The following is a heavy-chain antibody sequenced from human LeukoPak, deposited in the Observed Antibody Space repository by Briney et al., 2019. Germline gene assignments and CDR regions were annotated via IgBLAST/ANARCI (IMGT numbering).Heavy chain of an antibody. CDR3: VVTQKWLAFDY. CDR1: GGSISSYY. J-gene: IGHJ4*02. Sequence: SETLSLTCTVSGGSISSYYWSWIRQPPGKGLEWIGYIYYSGSTNYTPSLESRATISLDTSKNQFSLRLTSVTAADTAVYYCVVTQKWLAFDYWGQGILVTVSS. D-gene: IGHD6-19*01. V-gene: IGHV4-59*08. CDR2: IYYSGST.